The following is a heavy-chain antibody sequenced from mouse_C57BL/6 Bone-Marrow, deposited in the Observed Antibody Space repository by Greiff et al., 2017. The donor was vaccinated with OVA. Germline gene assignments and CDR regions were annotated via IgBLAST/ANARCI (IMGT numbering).Heavy chain of an antibody. D-gene: IGHD2-2*01. CDR1: GFTFSDYY. CDR2: INYDGSST. J-gene: IGHJ2*01. Sequence: EVMLVESEGGLVQPGSSMKLSCTASGFTFSDYYMAWVRQVPEKGLEWVANINYDGSSTYYLDSLKSRFIISRDNAKNILYLQMSSLKSEDTATYYCARGRRLRGAYYFDYWGQGTTLTVSS. CDR3: ARGRRLRGAYYFDY. V-gene: IGHV5-16*01.